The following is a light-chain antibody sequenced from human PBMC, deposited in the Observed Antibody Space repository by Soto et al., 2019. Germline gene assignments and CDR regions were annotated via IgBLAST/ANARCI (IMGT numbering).Light chain of an antibody. Sequence: QSVLTQPASVSGSPGQSITISCTGTSSDIGRYNFVSWYQQHPGKAPKLLVYEVTNRPSGVSNRFSGSKSGNTASLTIFGLQTEDEAVYYCSSYTSVTTFVVFGTGTKVTVL. V-gene: IGLV2-14*01. CDR3: SSYTSVTTFVV. CDR1: SSDIGRYNF. J-gene: IGLJ1*01. CDR2: EVT.